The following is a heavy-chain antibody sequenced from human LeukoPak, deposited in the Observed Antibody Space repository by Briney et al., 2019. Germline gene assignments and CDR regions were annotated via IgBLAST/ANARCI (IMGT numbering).Heavy chain of an antibody. J-gene: IGHJ4*02. Sequence: ASVKVSCKASGYTFTGYYMHWVRQAPGQGLEWMGWINPNSGGTNYAQKFQGRVTMTRDTSISTAYMELSRLRSDDTAVYYCARAPVLDTAMAPWGYWGQGTLVTVSS. D-gene: IGHD5-18*01. CDR1: GYTFTGYY. V-gene: IGHV1-2*02. CDR3: ARAPVLDTAMAPWGY. CDR2: INPNSGGT.